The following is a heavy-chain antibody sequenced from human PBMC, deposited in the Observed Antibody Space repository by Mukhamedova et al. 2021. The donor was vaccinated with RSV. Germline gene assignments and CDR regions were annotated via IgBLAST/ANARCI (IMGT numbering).Heavy chain of an antibody. V-gene: IGHV3-7*01. Sequence: MSWVRQAPGKGLEWVANIKQDGSEKYYVDSVKGRFTISRDNAKNSLYLQMNSLRAEDTAVYYCAREVDTAYFDYLGQGTLVTVS. D-gene: IGHD5-18*01. CDR2: IKQDGSEK. J-gene: IGHJ4*02. CDR3: AREVDTAYFDY.